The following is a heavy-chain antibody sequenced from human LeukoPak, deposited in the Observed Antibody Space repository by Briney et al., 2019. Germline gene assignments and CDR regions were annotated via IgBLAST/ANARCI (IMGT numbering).Heavy chain of an antibody. CDR3: ATSGLSRFGF. CDR1: GFTFSNYA. CDR2: ISGSDGTT. J-gene: IGHJ4*02. D-gene: IGHD2/OR15-2a*01. V-gene: IGHV3-23*01. Sequence: GGSLRLSCAASGFTFSNYAMSWVRQAPGKGLEWVSGISGSDGTTYYADSVKGRFTISRDNSKNTLYLQMNSLRAEDTAVYFCATSGLSRFGFWGQGTLVTVSS.